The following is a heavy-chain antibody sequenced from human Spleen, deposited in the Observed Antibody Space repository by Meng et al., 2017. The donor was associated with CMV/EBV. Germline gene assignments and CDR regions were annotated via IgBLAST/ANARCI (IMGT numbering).Heavy chain of an antibody. D-gene: IGHD1-26*01. Sequence: SETLSLTCSVSGYSITSGYYGGWIRQPPGKGLEWIGTISHRGTTYYSPSLKSRVTISLDTSKRQFSLNLSSVTAADTAVYFCARESFQWELLRLVYFDYWGQGMVVTVSS. V-gene: IGHV4-38-2*02. J-gene: IGHJ4*02. CDR3: ARESFQWELLRLVYFDY. CDR1: GYSITSGYY. CDR2: ISHRGTT.